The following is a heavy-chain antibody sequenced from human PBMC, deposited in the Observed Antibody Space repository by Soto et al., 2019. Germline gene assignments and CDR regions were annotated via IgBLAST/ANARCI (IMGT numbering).Heavy chain of an antibody. CDR1: GYTFSAYT. CDR3: ARDTETLGPRANDALDI. CDR2: INAGSGNT. J-gene: IGHJ3*02. V-gene: IGHV1-3*01. Sequence: QAQLVQSGAEMKKPGASVKVSCKATGYTFSAYTMNWVRQAPGQSLEWMGWINAGSGNTKYSQNFQGRVSITRDTSASTVYMELTGLISEDPAVYYCARDTETLGPRANDALDIWGQGTMVTVSS. D-gene: IGHD3-3*02.